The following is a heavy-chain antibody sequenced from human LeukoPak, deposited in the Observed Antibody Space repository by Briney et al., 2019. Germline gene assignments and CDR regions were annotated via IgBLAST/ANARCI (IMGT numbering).Heavy chain of an antibody. Sequence: SETLSLTCTVPGGSISSYYWSWIRPPPGKGLEWSGYIYYSGSTNYNPSLKSRVTISVDTSKNQFSLNLSSVTAADTAVYYCARQVVGAPFDNWDQGTLVTVSS. D-gene: IGHD1-26*01. CDR3: ARQVVGAPFDN. V-gene: IGHV4-59*08. CDR2: IYYSGST. CDR1: GGSISSYY. J-gene: IGHJ4*02.